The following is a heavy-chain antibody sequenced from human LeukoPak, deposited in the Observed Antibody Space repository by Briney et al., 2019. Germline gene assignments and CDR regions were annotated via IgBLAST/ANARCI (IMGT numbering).Heavy chain of an antibody. D-gene: IGHD3-10*01. V-gene: IGHV1-2*02. CDR1: GYTFTGYY. J-gene: IGHJ4*02. CDR2: INPNSGGT. CDR3: ARRLVRGVINGFDY. Sequence: GASVKVSCKASGYTFTGYYMHWVRQAPGQGLEWMGGINPNSGGTNYAQKFQGRVTMTRDTSISTAYMELSSLRSEDTAVYYCARRLVRGVINGFDYWGQGTLVTVSS.